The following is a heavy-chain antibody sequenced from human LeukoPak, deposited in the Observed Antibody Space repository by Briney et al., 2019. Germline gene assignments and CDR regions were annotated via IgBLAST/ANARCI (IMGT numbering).Heavy chain of an antibody. CDR3: ARGLRGRLFLCSSTSCSKTYYYYYMDV. Sequence: ASVKVSCKASGYTFTGYYMHWVRQATGQGLEWMGWMNPNSGNTGYAQKFQGRATMTRNTSISTAYMELSSLRSEDTAVYYCARGLRGRLFLCSSTSCSKTYYYYYMDVWGKGTTVTVSS. CDR1: GYTFTGYY. J-gene: IGHJ6*03. D-gene: IGHD2-2*01. V-gene: IGHV1-8*02. CDR2: MNPNSGNT.